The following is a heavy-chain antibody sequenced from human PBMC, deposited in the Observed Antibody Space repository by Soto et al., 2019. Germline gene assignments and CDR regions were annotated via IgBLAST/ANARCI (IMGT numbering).Heavy chain of an antibody. CDR3: ARGDSEFDP. CDR1: GGSISSGGYS. Sequence: SETLSLTCAVSGGSISSGGYSWSWIRQPPGKGLEWIGYIYHSGSTYYNPSLKSRVTISVDRSKNQFSLKLSSVTAADTAVYYCARGDSEFDPRGQGTLVTVSS. J-gene: IGHJ5*02. V-gene: IGHV4-30-2*01. CDR2: IYHSGST.